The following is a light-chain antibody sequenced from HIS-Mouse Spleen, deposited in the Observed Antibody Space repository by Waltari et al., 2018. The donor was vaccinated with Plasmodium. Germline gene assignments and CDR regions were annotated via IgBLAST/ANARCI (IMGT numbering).Light chain of an antibody. Sequence: SYELTQPPSVSVSPGQKARLTCSADAFPKHSADWYQQKPRQAPVLVIYKDSERPSGIPERFSGSSSGTTVTLTISGVQAEDEADYYCQSADSSGTYWVFGGGTKLTVL. J-gene: IGLJ3*02. CDR3: QSADSSGTYWV. V-gene: IGLV3-25*03. CDR1: AFPKHS. CDR2: KDS.